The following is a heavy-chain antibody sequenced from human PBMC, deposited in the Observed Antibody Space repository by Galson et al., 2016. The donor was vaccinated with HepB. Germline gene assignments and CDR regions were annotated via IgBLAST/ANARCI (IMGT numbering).Heavy chain of an antibody. Sequence: SLRLSCAASGFRFSSYAMHWVRQAPGKGLEWVAVISYDGSNEYYADSVKGRFTISRDNSKNTLYLQMNSLRAEDTAVYYCAKNDILAGYSAFDYWGQGTLVTVSS. V-gene: IGHV3-30*18. D-gene: IGHD3-9*01. CDR1: GFRFSSYA. CDR2: ISYDGSNE. CDR3: AKNDILAGYSAFDY. J-gene: IGHJ4*02.